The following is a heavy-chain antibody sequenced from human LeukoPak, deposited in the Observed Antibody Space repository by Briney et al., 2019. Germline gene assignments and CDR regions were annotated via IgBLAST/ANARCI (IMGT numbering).Heavy chain of an antibody. CDR1: GFTFTRST. CDR2: IVVGSGKT. V-gene: IGHV1-58*02. J-gene: IGHJ5*02. CDR3: AAERYDSTCCWFDP. D-gene: IGHD6-13*01. Sequence: ASVKVSCKASGFTFTRSTTQWVRQARGQGLEWIGWIVVGSGKTKYAQKFQERVTLSTDKSTGTAYMELSGLTSEDTAVYYCAAERYDSTCCWFDPWGQGTLVTVSS.